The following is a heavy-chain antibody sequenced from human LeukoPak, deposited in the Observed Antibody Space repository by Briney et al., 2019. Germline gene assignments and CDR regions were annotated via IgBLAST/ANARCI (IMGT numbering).Heavy chain of an antibody. D-gene: IGHD4-17*01. CDR2: IRYDGSNK. V-gene: IGHV3-30*02. J-gene: IGHJ6*03. CDR3: AKDWDYGDYGYYKNVDT. CDR1: GFTFSTYG. Sequence: AGSLSLTCAASGFTFSTYGLHWVRQAPGKGLEWVAFIRYDGSNKYYADSVKGRFTISSDNSKNTLYLPMNNLRTEDTAVYYCAKDWDYGDYGYYKNVDTRGDGNTVTVSS.